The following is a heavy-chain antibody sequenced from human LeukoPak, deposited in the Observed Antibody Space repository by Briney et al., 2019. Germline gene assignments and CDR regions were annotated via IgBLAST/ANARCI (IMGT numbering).Heavy chain of an antibody. D-gene: IGHD6-13*01. CDR1: GFTFSSYE. J-gene: IGHJ4*02. CDR2: ISSSGSTI. V-gene: IGHV3-48*03. CDR3: ARDRGVYSRTLED. Sequence: GGSLRLSCAASGFTFSSYEMNWVRQAPGKGLEWVSYISSSGSTIDYAESVKGRFTISRDNARNSLYLQMNSLRAEDTAVYYCARDRGVYSRTLEDWGQGTLVTVSS.